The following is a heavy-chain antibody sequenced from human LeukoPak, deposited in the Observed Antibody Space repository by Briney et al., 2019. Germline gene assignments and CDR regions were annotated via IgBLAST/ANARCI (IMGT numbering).Heavy chain of an antibody. D-gene: IGHD6-13*01. V-gene: IGHV1-24*01. J-gene: IGHJ4*01. CDR3: ATGYSSSCYYFDY. CDR1: GYTLTELS. CDR2: FDPEDGET. Sequence: ASVKVSCKVSGYTLTELSMHWVRQAPGKGVEWWGGFDPEDGETIYAQKFQGRVTMTEDTSTVTAYMELSSWRSEDTAVYYCATGYSSSCYYFDYWGHRTLVTVSS.